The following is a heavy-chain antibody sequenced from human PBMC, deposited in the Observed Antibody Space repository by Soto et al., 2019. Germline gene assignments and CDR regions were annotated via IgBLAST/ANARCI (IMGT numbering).Heavy chain of an antibody. D-gene: IGHD5-18*01. CDR3: ARDEIQLWFEGPPFDY. V-gene: IGHV1-2*02. CDR1: GYIFSGYY. CDR2: INPKTGGT. Sequence: ASVKVSCKASGYIFSGYYIHWLRQAPGQGLEWMGWINPKTGGTKYTQKFQGRVTMTRDTSSSTAYMELSSLTSDDTAVYYCARDEIQLWFEGPPFDYWGQGTLVTVSS. J-gene: IGHJ4*02.